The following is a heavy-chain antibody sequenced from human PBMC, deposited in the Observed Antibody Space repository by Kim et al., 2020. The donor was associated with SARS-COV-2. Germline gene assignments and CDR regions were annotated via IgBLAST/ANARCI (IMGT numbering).Heavy chain of an antibody. CDR2: ISYDGSNK. V-gene: IGHV3-30*18. CDR1: GFTFSSYG. Sequence: GGSLRLSCAASGFTFSSYGMHWVRQAPGKGLEWVAVISYDGSNKYYADSVKGRFTISRDNSKNTLYLQMNSLRAEDTAVYYCAKDKYGASSSSYYYYYMDVWGKGTTVTVSS. J-gene: IGHJ6*03. CDR3: AKDKYGASSSSYYYYYMDV. D-gene: IGHD6-6*01.